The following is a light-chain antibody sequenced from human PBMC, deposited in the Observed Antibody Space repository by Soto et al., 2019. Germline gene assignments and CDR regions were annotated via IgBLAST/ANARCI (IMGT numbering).Light chain of an antibody. CDR1: QSVSNN. Sequence: EIMMTQSPATLSVSPGERATLSCGASQSVSNNLAWYQQKPGQAPRLLIYYASTRATGIPARFSGSGSGTEVTLTISSLQSEDFALYYCQQYNNWPPITFGQGTRLEIK. CDR3: QQYNNWPPIT. CDR2: YAS. V-gene: IGKV3-15*01. J-gene: IGKJ5*01.